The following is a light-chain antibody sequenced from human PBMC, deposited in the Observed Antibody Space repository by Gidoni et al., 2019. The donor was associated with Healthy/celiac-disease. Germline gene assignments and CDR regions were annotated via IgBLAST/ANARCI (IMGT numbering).Light chain of an antibody. J-gene: IGKJ1*01. CDR1: KSISSW. Sequence: DIQLTQSPSPLSASVGDRVTITCRASKSISSWLAWYKQKPGKAPKLLIYKASSLESGVPSRFSGSGSGTEFTLTISSLQPDDFATYYCQQYNSYSWTFGQGTKVEIK. CDR3: QQYNSYSWT. CDR2: KAS. V-gene: IGKV1-5*03.